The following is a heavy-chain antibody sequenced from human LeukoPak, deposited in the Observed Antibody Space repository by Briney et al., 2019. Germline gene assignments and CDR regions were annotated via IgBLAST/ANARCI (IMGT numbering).Heavy chain of an antibody. CDR1: GFTFSRYA. V-gene: IGHV3-23*01. CDR2: ISASGGGT. J-gene: IGHJ4*02. Sequence: GGSLRLSCAASGFTFSRYAMSWVRQAPGTGLEWVSAISASGGGTYYADSVKGRFTISRDNSKNTLYLQMNSLRAEDTAVYYCAKGVLILTGYFDYWGQGTLVTVSS. CDR3: AKGVLILTGYFDY. D-gene: IGHD3-9*01.